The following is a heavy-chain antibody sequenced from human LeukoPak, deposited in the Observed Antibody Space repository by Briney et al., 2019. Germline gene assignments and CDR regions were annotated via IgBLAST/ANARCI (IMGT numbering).Heavy chain of an antibody. CDR1: GGSISSYY. CDR3: ARAAYDILTGKSGSFDY. V-gene: IGHV4-4*09. CDR2: IYTSGST. Sequence: SETLSLTCTVSGGSISSYYWSWIRQPPGKGLEWIGYIYTSGSTNYNPSLKSRVTISVDTSKNQFSLKLSSVTAADTAVYYCARAAYDILTGKSGSFDYWGQGTLVTVSS. D-gene: IGHD3-9*01. J-gene: IGHJ4*02.